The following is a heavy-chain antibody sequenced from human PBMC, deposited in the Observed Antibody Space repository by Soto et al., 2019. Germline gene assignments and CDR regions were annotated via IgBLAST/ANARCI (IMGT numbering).Heavy chain of an antibody. D-gene: IGHD2-15*01. CDR3: TTRPYGGNWSLPDY. Sequence: GGSLRLSCAASGFTFSNAWMSWVRQAPGKGLEWVGRIKSKTDGGTTDYAAPVKGRFTISRDDSKNTLYLQMNSLKTEGTAVYYCTTRPYGGNWSLPDYWGQGTLVTVSS. J-gene: IGHJ4*02. V-gene: IGHV3-15*01. CDR2: IKSKTDGGTT. CDR1: GFTFSNAW.